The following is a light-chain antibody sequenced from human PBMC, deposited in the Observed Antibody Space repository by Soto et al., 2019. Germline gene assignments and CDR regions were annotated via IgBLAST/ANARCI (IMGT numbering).Light chain of an antibody. Sequence: VLTQSPATLSLSPGERATLSCRASQSVSSYLAWYQQKPGQAPRLLIYDTSNRATGVPARFSGSGSGTDFHLTISRLEPADCAIYYCQQRQYWPPISFGQGTRLEI. CDR1: QSVSSY. V-gene: IGKV3-11*01. CDR3: QQRQYWPPIS. J-gene: IGKJ5*01. CDR2: DTS.